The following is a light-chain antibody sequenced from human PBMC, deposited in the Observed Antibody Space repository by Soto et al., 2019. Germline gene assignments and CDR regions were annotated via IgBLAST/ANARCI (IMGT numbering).Light chain of an antibody. Sequence: EIVMTQSPATLSVSPGEIATISCRASQSVSSNLAWYQQKPCQAPMLLLSGASTRATGIPARFRGSGSGTEFTLTISSLQSEDFAVYYCQQYNNWPPWTFGQGTKVEIK. CDR3: QQYNNWPPWT. J-gene: IGKJ1*01. CDR2: GAS. CDR1: QSVSSN. V-gene: IGKV3-15*01.